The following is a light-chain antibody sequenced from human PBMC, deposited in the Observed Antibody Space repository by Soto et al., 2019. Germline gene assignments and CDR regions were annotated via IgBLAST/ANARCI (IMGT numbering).Light chain of an antibody. CDR2: AAS. CDR3: LQHNTYPLT. J-gene: IGKJ4*01. CDR1: QDIIND. Sequence: DIQMTQSPSSLSASVGDTVTITCRVSQDIINDLAWYQQRPGKAPQRLIHAASSLQGGVPSRYSGSGSGTELTLTISSLQPEDFATYYCLQHNTYPLTFGRGTKVDIK. V-gene: IGKV1-17*01.